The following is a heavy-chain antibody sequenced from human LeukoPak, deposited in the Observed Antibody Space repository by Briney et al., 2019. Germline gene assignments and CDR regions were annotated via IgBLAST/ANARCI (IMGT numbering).Heavy chain of an antibody. J-gene: IGHJ3*02. Sequence: PSETLSLTCTVSGGSISSSSYYWGWIRQPPGKGLEWIGSIYYSGSTYYNPSLKSRVTISVDTSKNQLSLKLSSVTAADTAVYYCARGFRGRFSVWDAFQIWGQGTMVTVSS. CDR3: ARGFRGRFSVWDAFQI. D-gene: IGHD3-10*01. CDR1: GGSISSSSYY. CDR2: IYYSGST. V-gene: IGHV4-39*07.